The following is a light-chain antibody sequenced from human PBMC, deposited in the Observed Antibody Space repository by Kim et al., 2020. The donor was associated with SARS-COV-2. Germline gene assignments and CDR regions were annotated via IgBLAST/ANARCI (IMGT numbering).Light chain of an antibody. V-gene: IGLV3-19*01. CDR1: SLRSHY. Sequence: VALGQTVRITCQGASLRSHYATWYQQKPGQAPVLVIYGKNNRPSGIPDRFSGSSSGNTVSLTITGAQAEDEAEYYCNSRDSDNSFVFATGTKVTVL. CDR2: GKN. CDR3: NSRDSDNSFV. J-gene: IGLJ1*01.